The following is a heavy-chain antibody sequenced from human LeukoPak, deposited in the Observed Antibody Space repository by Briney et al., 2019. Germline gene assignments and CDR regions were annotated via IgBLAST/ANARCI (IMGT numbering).Heavy chain of an antibody. CDR2: INIDSITV. J-gene: IGHJ4*02. Sequence: PGGSLRLSCAASGFPLSSYSINWVRQAPGKGLEWVSYINIDSITVNYADSVKGRFTISRDNSKNTLYLQMNSLRAEDTAVYYCAKDLDCSSTTTCHKTVDYWGQGTLVTVSS. V-gene: IGHV3-48*01. CDR1: GFPLSSYS. D-gene: IGHD2/OR15-2a*01. CDR3: AKDLDCSSTTTCHKTVDY.